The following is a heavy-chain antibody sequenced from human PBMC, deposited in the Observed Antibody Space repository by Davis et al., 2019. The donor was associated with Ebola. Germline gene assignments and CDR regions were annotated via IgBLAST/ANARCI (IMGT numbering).Heavy chain of an antibody. CDR3: ARQEWELLRYFDY. CDR2: IYPGDSDT. J-gene: IGHJ4*02. V-gene: IGHV5-51*01. D-gene: IGHD1-26*01. Sequence: PGGSLRLSCKGSGYSFTSYWIGWVRQMPGKGLEWMGIIYPGDSDTRYSPSFQGQVTISADKSISAAYLQWSSLKASDTAMYYCARQEWELLRYFDYWGQGTLVTVSS. CDR1: GYSFTSYW.